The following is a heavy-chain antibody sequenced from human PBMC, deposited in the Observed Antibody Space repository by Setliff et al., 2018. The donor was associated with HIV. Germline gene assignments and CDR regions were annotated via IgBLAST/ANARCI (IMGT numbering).Heavy chain of an antibody. V-gene: IGHV1-2*02. CDR2: ISPYDGAN. Sequence: ASVKVSCKASGYTFTSYSIHWVRQAPGQGLEWMGWISPYDGANRATGRFRGRVTMTTDTSINTAYMEFSSLRSDDTAVYFCARSSRGSLRDLDYWGPGTLVTVSS. CDR3: ARSSRGSLRDLDY. J-gene: IGHJ4*02. D-gene: IGHD2-21*02. CDR1: GYTFTSYS.